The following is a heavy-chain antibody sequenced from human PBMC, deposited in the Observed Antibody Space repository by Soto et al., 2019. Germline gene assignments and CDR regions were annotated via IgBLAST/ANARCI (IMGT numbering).Heavy chain of an antibody. CDR1: GFTFSSYS. V-gene: IGHV3-21*01. CDR2: ISSSSSYI. J-gene: IGHJ4*02. CDR3: ARDTRGIAAAGSFDY. D-gene: IGHD6-13*01. Sequence: AESLTLSCAASGFTFSSYSMNWVRQAPGKGLEWVSSISSSSSYIYYADSVKGRFTISRDNAKNSLYLQMNSLRAEDTAVYYCARDTRGIAAAGSFDYWGQGTLVTVSS.